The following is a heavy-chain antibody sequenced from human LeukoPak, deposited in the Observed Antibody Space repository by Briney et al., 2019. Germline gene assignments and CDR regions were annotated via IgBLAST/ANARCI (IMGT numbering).Heavy chain of an antibody. D-gene: IGHD1-14*01. CDR3: ATDPAGIGSESY. CDR2: IRKDGSDK. Sequence: GGSLRLSCVASGSTFSNYWMSWVRQAPGKGLEWVANIRKDGSDKYYVDSVKGRFTISRDNAKNSLYLQMNSLRAEDTAVYYCATDPAGIGSESYWGQGTRVTVSS. J-gene: IGHJ4*02. V-gene: IGHV3-7*01. CDR1: GSTFSNYW.